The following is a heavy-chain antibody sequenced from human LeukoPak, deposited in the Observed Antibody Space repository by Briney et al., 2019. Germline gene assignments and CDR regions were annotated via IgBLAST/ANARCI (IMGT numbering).Heavy chain of an antibody. V-gene: IGHV3-21*01. CDR3: TRAVAADDFSPGY. D-gene: IGHD3/OR15-3a*01. CDR2: ISSTSRYI. J-gene: IGHJ4*02. CDR1: GFTFSSYS. Sequence: GGSLRLSCVASGFTFSSYSMNWVRQAPGKGLEWVSCISSTSRYIYYADSVKGRFTISRDNPKNSVYLQMNSLRAEDTAVYYCTRAVAADDFSPGYWGQGTLVTVSS.